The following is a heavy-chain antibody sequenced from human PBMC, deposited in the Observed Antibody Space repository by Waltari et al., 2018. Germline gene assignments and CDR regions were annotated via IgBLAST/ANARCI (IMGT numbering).Heavy chain of an antibody. CDR1: GFTFSSYA. Sequence: EVQLLESGGGLVQPGGSLRLSCAASGFTFSSYAMSWVRQAPGKGLEWVSAISGSGGSTYYADSVKGRFTTSRDNSKNTLYLQMNSLRAEDTAVYYCAKVQGYYYDSSGYREYFQHWGQGTLVTVSS. D-gene: IGHD3-22*01. J-gene: IGHJ1*01. V-gene: IGHV3-23*01. CDR3: AKVQGYYYDSSGYREYFQH. CDR2: ISGSGGST.